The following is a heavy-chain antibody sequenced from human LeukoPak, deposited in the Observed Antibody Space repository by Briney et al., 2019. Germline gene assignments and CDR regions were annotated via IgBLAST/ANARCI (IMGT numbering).Heavy chain of an antibody. J-gene: IGHJ4*02. Sequence: QTGGSLRLSCAASGFTFSSYGMSWVRQAPGKGLEWVSAISGSGGSTYYADSVKGRFTISRDNSKNTLYLQVGSLRAEDMAVYYCARGMVSAATFLDYWGQGTLVTVSS. CDR2: ISGSGGST. V-gene: IGHV3-23*01. D-gene: IGHD2-15*01. CDR3: ARGMVSAATFLDY. CDR1: GFTFSSYG.